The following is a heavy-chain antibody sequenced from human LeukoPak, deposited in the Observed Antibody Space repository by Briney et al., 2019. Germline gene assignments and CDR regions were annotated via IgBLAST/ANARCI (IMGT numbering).Heavy chain of an antibody. CDR1: GFTFSSYA. CDR2: ISGSGGST. Sequence: PGGSLRLSCAASGFTFSSYAMRWVRQAPGKGLEWVSAISGSGGSTYYADSVKGRFTISRDNSKNTLYLQMNSLRAEDTAVYYCAKGFHQHEYYFDYWGQGTLVTVSS. V-gene: IGHV3-23*01. J-gene: IGHJ4*02. CDR3: AKGFHQHEYYFDY.